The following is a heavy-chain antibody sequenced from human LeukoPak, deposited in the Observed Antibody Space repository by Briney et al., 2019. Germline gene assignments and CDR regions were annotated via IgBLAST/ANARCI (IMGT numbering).Heavy chain of an antibody. Sequence: GGSLRLSCAASGFTFTNAWMSWVRQAPGKGLEWVGRIKSKVDGGTTDYAAAVEGRFTISRDDSENTLSLQMSSLKTDDTAMYYCTSDREVAGPGSWGQGTLVTVSS. CDR1: GFTFTNAW. J-gene: IGHJ5*02. CDR3: TSDREVAGPGS. CDR2: IKSKVDGGTT. V-gene: IGHV3-15*01. D-gene: IGHD6-19*01.